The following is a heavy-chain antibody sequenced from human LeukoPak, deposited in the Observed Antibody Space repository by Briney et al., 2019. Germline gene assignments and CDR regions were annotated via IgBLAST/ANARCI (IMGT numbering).Heavy chain of an antibody. J-gene: IGHJ4*02. D-gene: IGHD5-12*01. CDR2: IDEDGDVK. CDR3: ARHVPRGRSDFDC. CDR1: GFTFSNHW. V-gene: IGHV3-7*01. Sequence: QPGGSLRLSCAASGFTFSNHWMAWVRQTPGKGPEWVANIDEDGDVKSYAESVKGRFTVSRDNGRTSVYLQMNRLRAEDTAIYYCARHVPRGRSDFDCWGQGALVTVS.